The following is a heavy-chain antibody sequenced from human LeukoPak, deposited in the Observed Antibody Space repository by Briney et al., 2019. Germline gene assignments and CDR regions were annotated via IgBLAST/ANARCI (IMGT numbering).Heavy chain of an antibody. J-gene: IGHJ3*02. D-gene: IGHD2-21*02. CDR3: ARDSTSSYCGGDCYAFDI. Sequence: SETLSLTCTVSGGSISSYYWSWIRQSPGKGLEWIGYIYYSGSTNYNPSLKSRVTISVDTSKNQFSLKLSSVTAADTAVYYCARDSTSSYCGGDCYAFDIWGQGTMVTVSS. CDR1: GGSISSYY. V-gene: IGHV4-59*01. CDR2: IYYSGST.